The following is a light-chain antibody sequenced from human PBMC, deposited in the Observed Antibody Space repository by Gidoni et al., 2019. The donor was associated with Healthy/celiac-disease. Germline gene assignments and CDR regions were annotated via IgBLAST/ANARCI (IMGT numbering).Light chain of an antibody. Sequence: DIQMTKSPSSLSASVGDRVTITCRASQTISNYLNWYQQKPGKAPKLLIYAASSLQSGVPSRFSGSGSGTDFTLTISSLQPEDFATYFCQQSYSTPDTFGQGTKLEIK. CDR2: AAS. CDR3: QQSYSTPDT. J-gene: IGKJ2*01. CDR1: QTISNY. V-gene: IGKV1-39*01.